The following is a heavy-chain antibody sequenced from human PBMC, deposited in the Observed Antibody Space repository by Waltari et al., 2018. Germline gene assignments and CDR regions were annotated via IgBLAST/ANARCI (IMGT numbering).Heavy chain of an antibody. V-gene: IGHV3-30-3*01. D-gene: IGHD3-3*01. CDR2: ISYDGSNK. Sequence: QVQLVESGGGVVQPGRSLRLSCAASGFTCSSYAMNWVRKAPGKGLEWVAVISYDGSNKYYADSVKGRFTISRDNSKNTLYLQMNSLRAEDTAVYYCARGAIRRFLEWLFHIDYWGQGTLVTVSS. CDR3: ARGAIRRFLEWLFHIDY. J-gene: IGHJ4*02. CDR1: GFTCSSYA.